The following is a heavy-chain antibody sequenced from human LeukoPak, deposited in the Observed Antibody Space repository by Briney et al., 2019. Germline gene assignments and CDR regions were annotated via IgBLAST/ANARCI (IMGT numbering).Heavy chain of an antibody. V-gene: IGHV4-30-4*01. CDR3: ARASLRRRSADV. D-gene: IGHD5-12*01. Sequence: SETLSLTCTVSGGSISSGDYYWSWIRQPPGKGLEWIGYIYYGGSTYYNPSLKSRVTISVDTSKNQFSLKLSSVTAADTAVYYCARASLRRRSADVWGQGTTVTVSS. J-gene: IGHJ6*02. CDR2: IYYGGST. CDR1: GGSISSGDYY.